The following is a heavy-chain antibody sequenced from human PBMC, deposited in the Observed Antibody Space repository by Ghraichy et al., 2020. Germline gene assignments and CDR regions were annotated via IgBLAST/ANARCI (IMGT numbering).Heavy chain of an antibody. J-gene: IGHJ5*02. CDR1: GFTFSSYG. D-gene: IGHD3-16*01. V-gene: IGHV3-30*18. Sequence: GESLNISCAASGFTFSSYGMHWVRQAPGKGLEWVTVISYDGSDKYYADSVKGRFTISRDNSKNTLYLQMNSLRAEDTAVYYCAKAGGRWLTPFDPWGQGTLVTVSS. CDR2: ISYDGSDK. CDR3: AKAGGRWLTPFDP.